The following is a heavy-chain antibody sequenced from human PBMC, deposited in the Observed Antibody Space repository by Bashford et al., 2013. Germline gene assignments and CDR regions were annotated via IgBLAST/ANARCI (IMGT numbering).Heavy chain of an antibody. CDR1: GGSLSGSY. CDR2: IHHSGST. D-gene: IGHD3-22*01. Sequence: SSETLSLTCAVYGGSLSGSYWAWIRQPPGRGLEWIGEIHHSGSTNYNPSLKSRVTLSVDTSKNQFSLKMRSVTAADTAVYYCARGAIMYNHDSSGYYPYDHWGQGSLVTVSS. J-gene: IGHJ5*02. V-gene: IGHV4-34*01. CDR3: ARGAIMYNHDSSGYYPYDH.